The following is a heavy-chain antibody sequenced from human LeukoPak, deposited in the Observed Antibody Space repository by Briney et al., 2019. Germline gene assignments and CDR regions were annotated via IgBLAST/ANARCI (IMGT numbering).Heavy chain of an antibody. V-gene: IGHV3-30-3*02. CDR2: ISYDGSNK. CDR1: GFTFSSYA. J-gene: IGHJ4*02. CDR3: AKWGGRMKVVVITAYFDY. D-gene: IGHD3-22*01. Sequence: GGSLRLSCAASGFTFSSYAMPWVRQAPGKGLEWVAVISYDGSNKYYADSVKGRFTISRDNSKNTLYLQMNSLRAEDTAVYYCAKWGGRMKVVVITAYFDYGGQGTLVTVSS.